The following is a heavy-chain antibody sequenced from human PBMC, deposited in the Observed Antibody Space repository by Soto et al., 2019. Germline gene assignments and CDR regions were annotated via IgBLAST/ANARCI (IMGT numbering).Heavy chain of an antibody. V-gene: IGHV3-21*01. CDR2: ISSSSSYI. CDR3: ASFNYESYYYYGMDV. J-gene: IGHJ6*02. CDR1: GFTFSSYS. D-gene: IGHD4-4*01. Sequence: GGSLRLSCAASGFTFSSYSMNWVRQAPGKGLEWVSSISSSSSYIYYADSVKGRFTISRDNAKNSLYLQINSLRAEDTAVYYCASFNYESYYYYGMDVWGQGTTVTVSS.